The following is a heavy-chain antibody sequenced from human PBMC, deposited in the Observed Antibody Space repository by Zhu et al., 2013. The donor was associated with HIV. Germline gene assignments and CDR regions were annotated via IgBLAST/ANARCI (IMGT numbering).Heavy chain of an antibody. CDR1: GYSFTNYA. J-gene: IGHJ4*02. CDR3: ATYCSSSRCYRASLGH. CDR2: INAGNGNT. D-gene: IGHD2-2*01. V-gene: IGHV1-3*01. Sequence: QVQLVQSGAEVKKHGASVKVSCKASGYSFTNYAIHWVRQAPGQRLEWMGWINAGNGNTKYSQKFQGRVTIIRDTSARTAYMELSSLRSEDTAIYYCATYCSSSRCYRASLGHWGQGTLVTVSS.